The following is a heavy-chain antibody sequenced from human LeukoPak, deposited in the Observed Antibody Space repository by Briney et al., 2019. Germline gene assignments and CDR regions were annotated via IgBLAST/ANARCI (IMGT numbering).Heavy chain of an antibody. CDR3: ARSGGSTSCYDCLIGWFDP. V-gene: IGHV4-31*03. CDR1: GGSISCGGYY. Sequence: PSQTLSLTCTVSGGSISCGGYYWSWIRQHPGKGLEWIGYIYYSGSTYYNPSLKSRVTISVDTSKNQFSLKLSSVTAADTAVYYCARSGGSTSCYDCLIGWFDPWGQGTLVTVSS. D-gene: IGHD2-2*01. J-gene: IGHJ5*02. CDR2: IYYSGST.